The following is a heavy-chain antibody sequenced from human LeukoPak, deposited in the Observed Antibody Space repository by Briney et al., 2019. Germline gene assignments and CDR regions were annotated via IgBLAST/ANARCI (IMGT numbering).Heavy chain of an antibody. CDR2: INPSGGSA. CDR1: GYTFTTYS. Sequence: GASVKVSCKASGYTFTTYSTHWVRQAPGQGLEWMAIINPSGGSASYTQKFQGRVTMTRDTSTSTVYMELSSLRSEDTAVYYCVRHNHMDVWGQGTTVTVSS. V-gene: IGHV1-46*01. CDR3: VRHNHMDV. J-gene: IGHJ6*02.